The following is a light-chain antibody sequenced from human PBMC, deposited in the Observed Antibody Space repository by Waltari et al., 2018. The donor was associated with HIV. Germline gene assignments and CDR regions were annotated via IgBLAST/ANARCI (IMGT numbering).Light chain of an antibody. J-gene: IGLJ3*02. Sequence: QSVLTPPPSLSAAPGQRVTISCSGSSSTIEKNYLSWYQQLPGTAPKLLIYENDKRPSGIPDRFSGSQSGTSATLGITGLQTGDEADYYCGTWDTSLSVGVFGGGTKLTVL. CDR1: SSTIEKNY. CDR3: GTWDTSLSVGV. V-gene: IGLV1-51*02. CDR2: END.